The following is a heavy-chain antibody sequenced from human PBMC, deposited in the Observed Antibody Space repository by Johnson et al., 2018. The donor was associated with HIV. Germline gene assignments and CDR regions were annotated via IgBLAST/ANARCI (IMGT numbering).Heavy chain of an antibody. D-gene: IGHD6-13*01. CDR2: IKSESDGGAT. J-gene: IGHJ3*01. V-gene: IGHV3-15*02. Sequence: VHLVESGGALVKPGGSLRLSCAGSGFTFSKPWLTWVRHAPGKGLEWIARIKSESDGGATDYAAPVKGRFSISRDDSKNTLYLQMNSLKTEDTAVYYCTTTSSSGYTNSYAFDVWGQGTMVTVSS. CDR1: GFTFSKPW. CDR3: TTTSSSGYTNSYAFDV.